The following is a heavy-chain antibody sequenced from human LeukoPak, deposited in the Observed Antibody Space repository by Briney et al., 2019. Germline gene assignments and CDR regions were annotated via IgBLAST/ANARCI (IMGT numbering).Heavy chain of an antibody. D-gene: IGHD3-3*01. CDR2: ISSSSSYI. Sequence: PGGSLRLSCAASGFTFSSYSMNWVRQAPGKGLEWVSSISSSSSYIYYADSVKGRFTISRDNAKNSLYLQMNSLRAEDTAVYYCARDLDDDLPAFDYWGQGTLVTVSS. CDR3: ARDLDDDLPAFDY. CDR1: GFTFSSYS. J-gene: IGHJ4*02. V-gene: IGHV3-21*01.